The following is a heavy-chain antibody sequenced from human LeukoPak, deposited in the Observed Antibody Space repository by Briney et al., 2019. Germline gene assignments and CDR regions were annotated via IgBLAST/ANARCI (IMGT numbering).Heavy chain of an antibody. CDR1: GYTFTSYD. J-gene: IGHJ4*02. Sequence: ASVKVSCKASGYTFTSYDINWVRQATGQGLEWMGWMNPNSGNTGYAQKFQGRVTMTRNTSISTANMELSSLRSEDTAVYYCARAPKSISGWYLPRKTYYFDYWGQGTLVTVSS. V-gene: IGHV1-8*01. CDR2: MNPNSGNT. D-gene: IGHD6-19*01. CDR3: ARAPKSISGWYLPRKTYYFDY.